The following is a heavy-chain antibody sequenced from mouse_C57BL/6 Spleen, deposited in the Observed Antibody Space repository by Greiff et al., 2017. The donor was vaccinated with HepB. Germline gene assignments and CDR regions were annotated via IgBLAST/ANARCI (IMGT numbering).Heavy chain of an antibody. CDR1: GFTFSSYA. Sequence: EVQLVESGGGLVKPGGSLKLSCAASGFTFSSYAMSWVRQTPEKRLEWVATISDGGSYTYYPDNVKGRFTISRDNAKNNLYLQMSHLKSEDTAMYSCSTTIYLMDYWSQGTSVTVSS. V-gene: IGHV5-4*01. CDR2: ISDGGSYT. J-gene: IGHJ4*01. D-gene: IGHD5-5*01. CDR3: STTIYLMDY.